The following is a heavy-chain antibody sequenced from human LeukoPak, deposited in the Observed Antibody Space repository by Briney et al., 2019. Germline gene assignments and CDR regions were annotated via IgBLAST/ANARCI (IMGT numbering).Heavy chain of an antibody. V-gene: IGHV3-30*04. CDR3: ASDQLQHCSDGSCYVIDN. CDR1: GFTFDIYA. Sequence: GGSLRLSCAASGFTFDIYAMHWVRQAPGKGLEWVAVVSYDGTNKYYADSVKGRFTISRDNSQNTLHLQMSSLRVADTAVYYCASDQLQHCSDGSCYVIDNWGPGTLVAVSS. CDR2: VSYDGTNK. D-gene: IGHD2-15*01. J-gene: IGHJ4*02.